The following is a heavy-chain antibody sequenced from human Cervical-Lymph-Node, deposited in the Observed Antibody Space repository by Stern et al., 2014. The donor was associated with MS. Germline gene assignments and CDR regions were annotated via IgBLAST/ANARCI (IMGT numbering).Heavy chain of an antibody. D-gene: IGHD6-19*01. Sequence: VQLVQSGAEVKKPGSSVKVSCKASGGTFSSYAISWVRQAPGQGLEWMGGIIPIFGTATYAQKFQGRVTITADDSTSTADMELSSQRSEDTAVYYCARSYGAVAGTGSDYWGQGTLVTVSS. CDR1: GGTFSSYA. J-gene: IGHJ4*02. CDR2: IIPIFGTA. CDR3: ARSYGAVAGTGSDY. V-gene: IGHV1-69*01.